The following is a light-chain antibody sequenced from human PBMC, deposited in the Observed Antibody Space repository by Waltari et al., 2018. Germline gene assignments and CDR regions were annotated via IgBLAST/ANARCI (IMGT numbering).Light chain of an antibody. Sequence: DIQMTQSPSSLSASVGDRVNITCRASQNINIFLSWYQQRPGRAPRLLIYAASSLHSGVPSRFSGSGSGTDFTLTIASLQPEDFATYYCQQSDTFFALTFGGGTKVEI. V-gene: IGKV1-39*01. CDR3: QQSDTFFALT. CDR2: AAS. J-gene: IGKJ4*01. CDR1: QNINIF.